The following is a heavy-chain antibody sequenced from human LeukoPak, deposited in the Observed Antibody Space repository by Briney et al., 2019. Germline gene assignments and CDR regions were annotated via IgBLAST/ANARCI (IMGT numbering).Heavy chain of an antibody. D-gene: IGHD3-9*01. CDR3: ARGAPHFDWLGFDP. CDR1: GYTFTSYD. V-gene: IGHV1-8*01. CDR2: MNPNSGNT. J-gene: IGHJ5*02. Sequence: ASVKVSCKASGYTFTSYDINWVRQATGQGLEWMGWMNPNSGNTGYAQKFQGRVTMTRNTSISTAYMELSSLRSEDTAVYYCARGAPHFDWLGFDPWGQGTLVTASS.